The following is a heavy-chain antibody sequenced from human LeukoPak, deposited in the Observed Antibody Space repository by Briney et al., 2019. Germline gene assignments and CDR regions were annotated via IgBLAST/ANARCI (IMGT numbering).Heavy chain of an antibody. Sequence: PSETLSLTCTVSGGSVSSGSYYRSWIRQPPGKGLEWIGNIFYSGSTNYNPSLKSRITISLDTSKNQFSLKLSSVTAADTAVYYCARELCSGGSCGKFDYWGQGTLVTVSS. J-gene: IGHJ4*02. D-gene: IGHD2-15*01. CDR2: IFYSGST. CDR3: ARELCSGGSCGKFDY. CDR1: GGSVSSGSYY. V-gene: IGHV4-61*01.